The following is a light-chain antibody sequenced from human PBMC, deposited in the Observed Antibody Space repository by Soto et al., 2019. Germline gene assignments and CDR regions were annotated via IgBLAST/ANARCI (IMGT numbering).Light chain of an antibody. CDR1: QSVSSSY. V-gene: IGKV3-20*01. CDR2: GAS. J-gene: IGKJ3*01. Sequence: EIVLTKSPGTLSLSPGERATLSCRASQSVSSSYLAWYQQKSDQAPRLLIYGASSRATGIADRFSGSGSGTDFTLTISRQAPEDFAVYYCQQYGSSPLFGPGTKVDIK. CDR3: QQYGSSPL.